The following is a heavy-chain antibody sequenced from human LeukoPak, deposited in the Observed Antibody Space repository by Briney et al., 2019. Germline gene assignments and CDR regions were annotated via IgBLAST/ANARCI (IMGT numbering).Heavy chain of an antibody. CDR2: ISSSSSYI. CDR3: ARAPRELFDY. CDR1: GFTFSSYS. V-gene: IGHV3-21*01. Sequence: GGSLRLSCAASGFTFSSYSMNWVRQAPGKGLEWVSSISSSSSYIYYADSAKGRFTISRDNAKNSLYLQMNSLRAEDTAVYYCARAPRELFDYWGQGTLVTVSS. J-gene: IGHJ4*02. D-gene: IGHD3-10*01.